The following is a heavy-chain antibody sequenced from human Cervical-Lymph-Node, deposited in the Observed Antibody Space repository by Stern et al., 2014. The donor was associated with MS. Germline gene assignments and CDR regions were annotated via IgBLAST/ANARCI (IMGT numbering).Heavy chain of an antibody. V-gene: IGHV4-39*02. CDR1: GASITNRDY. Sequence: QVQLQESGPGLVKPSETLSLTCTVSGASITNRDYWGWIRQPPGKGLEWIGSVYYSGITYYRPSLKSRAAISIDTSRNQFFLRLNSVTVTDTAVYFCARGVTAVTNYVPNWCFDLWGRGTLVTVSS. D-gene: IGHD4-11*01. J-gene: IGHJ2*01. CDR2: VYYSGIT. CDR3: ARGVTAVTNYVPNWCFDL.